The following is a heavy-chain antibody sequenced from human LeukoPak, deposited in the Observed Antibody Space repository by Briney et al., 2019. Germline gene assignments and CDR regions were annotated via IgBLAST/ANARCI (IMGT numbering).Heavy chain of an antibody. Sequence: PGGSLRLSCAASGFSFSDHYMEWVRQAPGKGLEWVGRTRTKANGYTTEYAASVKGRFAISRDDSKSSLYLQMNSLKTEDTAVYYCARLFRYSGTYYLDYWGQGTLVTVSP. CDR3: ARLFRYSGTYYLDY. V-gene: IGHV3-72*01. CDR1: GFSFSDHY. D-gene: IGHD1-26*01. J-gene: IGHJ4*02. CDR2: TRTKANGYTT.